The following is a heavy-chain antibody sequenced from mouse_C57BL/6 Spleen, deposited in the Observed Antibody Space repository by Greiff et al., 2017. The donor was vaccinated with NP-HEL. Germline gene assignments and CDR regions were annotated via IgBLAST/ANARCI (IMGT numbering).Heavy chain of an antibody. Sequence: VQLQQSGAELMKPGASVKLSCKATGYTFTGYWIEWVKQRPGHGLEWIGEILPGSGSTNYIEKFKGKATFTADTSSNTAYMQLSSLTTEDSAIYYCARPFYYYGSSSAWFAYWGQGTLVTVSA. J-gene: IGHJ3*01. CDR3: ARPFYYYGSSSAWFAY. CDR1: GYTFTGYW. V-gene: IGHV1-9*01. CDR2: ILPGSGST. D-gene: IGHD1-1*01.